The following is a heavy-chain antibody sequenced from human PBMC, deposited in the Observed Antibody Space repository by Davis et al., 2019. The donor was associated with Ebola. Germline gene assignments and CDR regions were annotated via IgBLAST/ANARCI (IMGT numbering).Heavy chain of an antibody. CDR2: VHYSGSI. J-gene: IGHJ4*02. CDR1: GVSINGHY. D-gene: IGHD5-24*01. Sequence: PSETLSLTCTVSGVSINGHYWSWVRQSPGKRLEWIGCVHYSGSIYYNPSLQSRITISVDTSKNQFSLKMTSVTAADTAVFYCVRGSDAYKTGYWGQGTLVTVSS. V-gene: IGHV4-59*11. CDR3: VRGSDAYKTGY.